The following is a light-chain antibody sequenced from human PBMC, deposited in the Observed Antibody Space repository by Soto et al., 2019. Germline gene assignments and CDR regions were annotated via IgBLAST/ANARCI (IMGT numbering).Light chain of an antibody. CDR3: QQYNTWLWT. J-gene: IGKJ1*01. CDR2: GAS. V-gene: IGKV3-15*01. CDR1: QSINAH. Sequence: EVVMTQSPATLSVSPGERVTLSCRASQSINAHLAWYQQKPGQAPSLLIHGASTRATGIPARFSGSGFGTEFILTISSLQSEDVAVYYCQQYNTWLWTFGQGTKVEIQ.